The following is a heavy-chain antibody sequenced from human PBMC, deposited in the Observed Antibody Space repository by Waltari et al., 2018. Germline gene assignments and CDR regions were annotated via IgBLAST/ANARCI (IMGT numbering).Heavy chain of an antibody. J-gene: IGHJ3*02. Sequence: QVQLQESGPGLVKPSETLSLTCTVSGGSISSYYWSWIRQPAGKGLEWIGRIYTSGSTNYNPSLKSRVTMSVDTSKNQFSLKLSSVTAADTAVYYCARVGITYYYDSSGSGAFDIWGQGTMVTVSS. CDR1: GGSISSYY. CDR3: ARVGITYYYDSSGSGAFDI. V-gene: IGHV4-4*07. CDR2: IYTSGST. D-gene: IGHD3-22*01.